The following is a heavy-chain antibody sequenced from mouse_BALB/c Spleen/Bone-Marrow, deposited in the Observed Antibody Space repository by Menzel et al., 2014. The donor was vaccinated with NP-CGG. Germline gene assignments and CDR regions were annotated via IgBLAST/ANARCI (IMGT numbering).Heavy chain of an antibody. D-gene: IGHD2-4*01. CDR3: SRNYDYDEGAWFTY. CDR1: GYTFTNYW. Sequence: QVQLQQSGAEVVKPGASVKLSCKTSGYTFTNYWIHWVKQRPGQGLGWIGEIFPGTDTSYYNEKFKDKATLTVDTSSSTAYIQLSNLTSEDSAVYFCSRNYDYDEGAWFTYWGQGTLVTVSA. V-gene: IGHV1S132*01. J-gene: IGHJ3*01. CDR2: IFPGTDTS.